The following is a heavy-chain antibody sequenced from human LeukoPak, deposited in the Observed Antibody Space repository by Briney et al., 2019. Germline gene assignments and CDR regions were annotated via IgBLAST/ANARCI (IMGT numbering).Heavy chain of an antibody. Sequence: GGSLRLSCATSGFVFSTYDMNWVRQAPGKGLEWVSFITSRGDIIHYADSVKGRFTISRDNAKNSLFLQMNSLRAEDAGIYYCVRDAPGVVTNDYWGRGTLVTVSS. CDR1: GFVFSTYD. D-gene: IGHD3-22*01. V-gene: IGHV3-48*03. J-gene: IGHJ4*02. CDR2: ITSRGDII. CDR3: VRDAPGVVTNDY.